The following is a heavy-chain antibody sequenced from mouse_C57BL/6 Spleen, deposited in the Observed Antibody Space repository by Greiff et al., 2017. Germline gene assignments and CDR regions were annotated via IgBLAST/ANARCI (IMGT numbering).Heavy chain of an antibody. D-gene: IGHD2-2*01. CDR3: ARGGYGYDRYFDY. CDR1: GYTFTSYW. Sequence: VQLQQPGAELVKPGASVKLSCKASGYTFTSYWMHWVKQRPGQGLEWIGIIHPNSGSTNYNEKFKSKATLTVDKSSSTAYMQLSSLTSEDTAVYYCARGGYGYDRYFDYWGQGTTLTVSS. CDR2: IHPNSGST. V-gene: IGHV1-64*01. J-gene: IGHJ2*01.